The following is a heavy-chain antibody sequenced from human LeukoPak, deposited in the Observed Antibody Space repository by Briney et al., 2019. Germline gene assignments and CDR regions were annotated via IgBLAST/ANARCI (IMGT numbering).Heavy chain of an antibody. D-gene: IGHD5-12*01. V-gene: IGHV4-59*11. Sequence: SETLSLTCGVSGDSISTHYWSWIRQPPGKGLEWLWYVHGSGSTNYNPSLKIRVNISIDTSKNQFSLRLTSVTAADTAVYYCARNIRRKPTIRDIYLDVWGKGSTVTVSS. CDR3: ARNIRRKPTIRDIYLDV. CDR1: GDSISTHY. J-gene: IGHJ6*04. CDR2: VHGSGST.